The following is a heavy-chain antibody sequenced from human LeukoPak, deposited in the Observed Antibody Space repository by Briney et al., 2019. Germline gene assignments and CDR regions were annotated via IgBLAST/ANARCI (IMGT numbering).Heavy chain of an antibody. V-gene: IGHV4-61*02. Sequence: SQTLSLTCTVSGGSISSGSYYWSWIRQPAGKGLEWIGRMYFSGTTNYNPSLKSRVTMSLDTSKNQVSLRLTSVTAADTAVYYCASTPYSGRGWHFDLWGRGTPVTVSS. D-gene: IGHD6-25*01. CDR3: ASTPYSGRGWHFDL. J-gene: IGHJ2*01. CDR1: GGSISSGSYY. CDR2: MYFSGTT.